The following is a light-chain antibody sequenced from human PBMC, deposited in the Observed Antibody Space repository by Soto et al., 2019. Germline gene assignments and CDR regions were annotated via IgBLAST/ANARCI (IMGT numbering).Light chain of an antibody. CDR2: GAS. V-gene: IGKV3-20*01. CDR3: QQYGNSPRT. Sequence: EIVLTQSPGTLSLSPGERATLSCRANQTVTSSFLAWYQQKPGQAPRLLISGASNRATDNPDRFSGSGSGTDFTLVISRVGPEDSAVYYCQQYGNSPRTFGQGTKVEIK. J-gene: IGKJ1*01. CDR1: QTVTSSF.